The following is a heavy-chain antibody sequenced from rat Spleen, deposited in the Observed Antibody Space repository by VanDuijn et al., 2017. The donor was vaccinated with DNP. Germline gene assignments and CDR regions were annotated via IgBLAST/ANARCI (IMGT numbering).Heavy chain of an antibody. Sequence: EVLLVESDGGLVQPGRSLKLSCAVSGFTFNDYYMTWIRQAPGKGLEWVASISNTGDTTYYPDSVKGRFSLSRDNAKSTLYLQMNSLRSEDTATYYCARWPLAYWGQGTLVTVSS. J-gene: IGHJ3*01. V-gene: IGHV5-31*01. CDR3: ARWPLAY. CDR2: ISNTGDTT. CDR1: GFTFNDYY. D-gene: IGHD3-1*01.